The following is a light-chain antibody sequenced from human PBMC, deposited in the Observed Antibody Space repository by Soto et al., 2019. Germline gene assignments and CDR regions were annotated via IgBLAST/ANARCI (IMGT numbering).Light chain of an antibody. Sequence: EIVLTQSPGTLSLSPGERATLSCRASQSVSSSYLAWYQQKPGQAPRLLIYGASSRATGIPDRFSGSGSGTDFTLTISRLEPEDFAVYYCQPYQTFGQATKLEIK. CDR3: QPYQT. J-gene: IGKJ2*01. CDR1: QSVSSSY. CDR2: GAS. V-gene: IGKV3-20*01.